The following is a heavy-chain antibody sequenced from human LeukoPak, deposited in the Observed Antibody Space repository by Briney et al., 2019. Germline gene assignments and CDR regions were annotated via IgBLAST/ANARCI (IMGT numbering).Heavy chain of an antibody. J-gene: IGHJ6*02. CDR2: IYYSGST. CDR3: ARTSPWAVAGATYYGMDV. V-gene: IGHV4-61*05. Sequence: NPSETLSLTCTVSGGSISSSSYYWGWIRQPPGKGLEWIGYIYYSGSTNYNPSLKSRVTISVDTSKNQFSLKLSSVTAAGTAVYYCARTSPWAVAGATYYGMDVWGQGTTVTVSS. CDR1: GGSISSSSYY. D-gene: IGHD6-19*01.